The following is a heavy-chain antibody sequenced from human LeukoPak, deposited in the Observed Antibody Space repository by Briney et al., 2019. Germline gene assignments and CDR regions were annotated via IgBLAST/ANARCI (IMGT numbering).Heavy chain of an antibody. CDR3: AKDRQQLVRGVFGYFDY. CDR1: GFTFSSYG. D-gene: IGHD6-13*01. J-gene: IGHJ4*02. Sequence: GGSLRLSCAASGFTFSSYGMHWVRQAPGKGLGWVAVISYDGSNKYYADSVKGRFTISRDNSKNTLYLQMNSLRAEDTAVYYCAKDRQQLVRGVFGYFDYWGQGTLVTVSS. V-gene: IGHV3-30*18. CDR2: ISYDGSNK.